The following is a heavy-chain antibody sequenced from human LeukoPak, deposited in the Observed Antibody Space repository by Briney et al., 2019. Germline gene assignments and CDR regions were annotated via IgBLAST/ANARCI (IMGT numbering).Heavy chain of an antibody. CDR1: GFTLSSYA. V-gene: IGHV3-64*01. CDR3: ARGLDYGSGTYYNNWFDP. D-gene: IGHD3-10*01. CDR2: ISSNGGST. J-gene: IGHJ5*02. Sequence: PGGSLRLSCAASGFTLSSYAMYWVRQAPGKGLEYVSAISSNGGSTYYANSVKGRFTISRDNSKNTLYLQMGSLRAEDMAVYYCARGLDYGSGTYYNNWFDPWGQGTLVTVSS.